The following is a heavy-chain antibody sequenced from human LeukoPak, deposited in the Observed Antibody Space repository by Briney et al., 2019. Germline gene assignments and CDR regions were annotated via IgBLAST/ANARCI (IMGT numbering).Heavy chain of an antibody. D-gene: IGHD6-13*01. CDR2: ISGSGSYV. V-gene: IGHV3-21*01. CDR1: GFTFSSHS. J-gene: IGHJ4*02. Sequence: PGGSLRLSCAASGFTFSSHSLNWVRQAPGKGLEWVSSISGSGSYVYYVDSVKGRITISRDNAMNTLYLQMNSLRAEDTGLYYCARQEGQGSSWYVDYWGQGTLVTVSS. CDR3: ARQEGQGSSWYVDY.